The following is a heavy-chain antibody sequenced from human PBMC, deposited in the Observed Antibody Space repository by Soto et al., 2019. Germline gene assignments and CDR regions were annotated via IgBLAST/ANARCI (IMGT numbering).Heavy chain of an antibody. D-gene: IGHD5-18*01. CDR1: GFTFSTYG. V-gene: IGHV3-23*01. J-gene: IGHJ4*02. CDR3: ARVPKGQLWTFDY. Sequence: PGGSLRLSCAASGFTFSTYGMSWVRQAPGRGLEWVSGISGGGQNADYIDAVKGRFTISRENAKNSLYLQMNSLRAGDTAVYYCARVPKGQLWTFDYWGQGTLVTVSS. CDR2: ISGGGQNA.